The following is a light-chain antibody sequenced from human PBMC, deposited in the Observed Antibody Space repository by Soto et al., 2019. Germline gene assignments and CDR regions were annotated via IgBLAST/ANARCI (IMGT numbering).Light chain of an antibody. Sequence: DIQMTQSPSTLSASVGDRVTIICRASQSLSSWLAWYQQKPGIAPKLLIYDASSLERGVPSRFSGSGSGTEFTLTIGSLQPDDFATYYCQQYNSYPITFGQGTRLEIK. CDR1: QSLSSW. J-gene: IGKJ5*01. CDR3: QQYNSYPIT. V-gene: IGKV1-5*02. CDR2: DAS.